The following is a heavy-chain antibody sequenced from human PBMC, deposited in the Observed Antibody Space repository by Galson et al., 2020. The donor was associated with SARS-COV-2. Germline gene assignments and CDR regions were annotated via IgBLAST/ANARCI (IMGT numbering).Heavy chain of an antibody. CDR3: ARDSTGDRSFDI. V-gene: IGHV4-4*07. CDR2: IYASGST. Sequence: TLSLTCTVSGGSISNYYWSCIRQPAGKGLEWIGRIYASGSTNYNPSLKSRVTMSVDTSKNQFSLKLTSVTAANTAVYFCARDSTGDRSFDIWGQGTMVTVSS. D-gene: IGHD7-27*01. J-gene: IGHJ3*02. CDR1: GGSISNYY.